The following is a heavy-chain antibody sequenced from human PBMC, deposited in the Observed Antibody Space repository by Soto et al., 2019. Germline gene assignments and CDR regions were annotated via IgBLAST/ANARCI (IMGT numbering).Heavy chain of an antibody. CDR2: IYRTGST. CDR3: ARRDPGTSVDY. J-gene: IGHJ4*02. Sequence: SETLSLTCAVSGGSFTSNNWWTWVRQPPGQGLEWIGEIYRTGSTNYNPSLKSRVTISLDKSENQFSLKVTSLTAADTAVYYCARRDPGTSVDYWGQGTLATVSS. V-gene: IGHV4-4*02. CDR1: GGSFTSNNW. D-gene: IGHD1-7*01.